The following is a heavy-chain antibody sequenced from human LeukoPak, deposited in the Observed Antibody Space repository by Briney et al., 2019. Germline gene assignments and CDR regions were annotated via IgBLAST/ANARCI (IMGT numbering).Heavy chain of an antibody. CDR2: IYHSGST. Sequence: SETLSLTCTVSGYSISSGYYWGWIRQPPGKGLEWIGSIYHSGSTYYNPSLKSRVTISVDTPKNQFSLKLSSVTAADTAVYYCARDDRTSGHWGQGTLVTVSS. V-gene: IGHV4-38-2*02. CDR1: GYSISSGYY. J-gene: IGHJ4*02. D-gene: IGHD2-15*01. CDR3: ARDDRTSGH.